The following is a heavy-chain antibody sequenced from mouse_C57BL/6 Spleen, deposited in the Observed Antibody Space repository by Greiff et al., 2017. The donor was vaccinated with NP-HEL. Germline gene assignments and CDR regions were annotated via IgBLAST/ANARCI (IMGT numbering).Heavy chain of an antibody. CDR1: GYAFSSSW. Sequence: QVQLQQSGPELVKPGASVKISCKASGYAFSSSWMNWVKQRPGKGLEWIGRIYPGDGDTNYNGKFKGKATLTADKSSSTAYMQLSSLTSEDSAVYFCARGQLGLPYAMDYWGQGTSVTVSS. V-gene: IGHV1-82*01. D-gene: IGHD3-1*01. CDR3: ARGQLGLPYAMDY. CDR2: IYPGDGDT. J-gene: IGHJ4*01.